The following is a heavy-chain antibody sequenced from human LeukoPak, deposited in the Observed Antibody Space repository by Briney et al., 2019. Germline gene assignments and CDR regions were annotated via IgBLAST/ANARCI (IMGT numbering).Heavy chain of an antibody. V-gene: IGHV3-23*01. CDR1: GFTFSSYA. CDR2: ISGSGGST. CDR3: AKDLDYGGNTLSFDY. D-gene: IGHD4-23*01. Sequence: PGGSLRLSCAASGFTFSSYAMSWVRQAPGKGLVWVSAISGSGGSTYYADSVKGRFTISRDNSKNTLYLQMNSLRAEDTAVYYCAKDLDYGGNTLSFDYWGQGTLVTVSS. J-gene: IGHJ4*02.